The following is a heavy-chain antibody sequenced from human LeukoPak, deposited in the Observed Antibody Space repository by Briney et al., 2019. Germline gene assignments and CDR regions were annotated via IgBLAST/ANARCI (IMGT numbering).Heavy chain of an antibody. CDR1: GGSISSSSYY. Sequence: PSETLSLTCTVSGGSISSSSYYWGWIRQPPGKGLEWIGSIYYSGSTYYNPSLKSRVTISVDTSKNQFSLKLSSVTAADTAVYYCARRIAYYDSSGPTNYYYYYGMDVWGQGTTVTVSS. V-gene: IGHV4-39*07. CDR2: IYYSGST. J-gene: IGHJ6*02. CDR3: ARRIAYYDSSGPTNYYYYYGMDV. D-gene: IGHD3-22*01.